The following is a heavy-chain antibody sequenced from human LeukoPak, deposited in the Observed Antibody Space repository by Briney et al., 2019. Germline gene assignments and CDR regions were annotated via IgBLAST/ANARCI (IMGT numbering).Heavy chain of an antibody. V-gene: IGHV3-23*01. J-gene: IGHJ1*01. CDR3: AKDPRDCSSTSCYPEYFQH. CDR1: GFTFSSYA. D-gene: IGHD2-2*01. CDR2: ISGSGGST. Sequence: PGGSLRLSCAASGFTFSSYAMSWVRQAPGKGLEWVSAISGSGGSTYYADSVKGRFTISRDNSKNTLYLQMNSLRAEDTAVYYCAKDPRDCSSTSCYPEYFQHWGPGHPGHRLL.